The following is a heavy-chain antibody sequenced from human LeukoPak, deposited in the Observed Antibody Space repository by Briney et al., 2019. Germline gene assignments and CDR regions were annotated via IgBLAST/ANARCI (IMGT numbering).Heavy chain of an antibody. CDR3: ARDVQRYCSGGSCYGGDY. CDR1: GFTFSSYA. V-gene: IGHV3-30-3*01. D-gene: IGHD2-15*01. CDR2: ISYDGSNK. J-gene: IGHJ4*02. Sequence: GGSLRHSCAASGFTFSSYAMHWVRQAPGKGLEWVAVISYDGSNKYYADSVKGRFTISRDNSKNTLYLQMNSLRAEDTAVYYCARDVQRYCSGGSCYGGDYWGQGTLVTVSS.